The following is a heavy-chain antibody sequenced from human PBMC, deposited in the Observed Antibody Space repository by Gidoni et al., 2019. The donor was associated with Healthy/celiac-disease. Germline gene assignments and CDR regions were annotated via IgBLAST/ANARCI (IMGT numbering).Heavy chain of an antibody. CDR3: ARDGSPSFGDYGMDV. CDR1: GFTFSSYS. D-gene: IGHD3-10*01. CDR2: ISSSSSYI. Sequence: EVQLVESGGGLVKPGGSLRLSCAASGFTFSSYSMNLVRQAPGKGLEWVSSISSSSSYIYYADSVKGRFTISRDNAKNSLYLQMNSLRAEDTAVYYCARDGSPSFGDYGMDVWGQGTTVTVSS. J-gene: IGHJ6*02. V-gene: IGHV3-21*01.